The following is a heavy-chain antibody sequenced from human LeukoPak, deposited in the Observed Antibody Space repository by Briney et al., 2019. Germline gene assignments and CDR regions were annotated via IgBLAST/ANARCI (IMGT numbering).Heavy chain of an antibody. D-gene: IGHD3-22*01. CDR3: AKGPYYYDSSGQFDY. J-gene: IGHJ4*02. CDR1: GFTFSSYA. CDR2: ISGGGGSI. V-gene: IGHV3-23*01. Sequence: SGGSLRLSCAASGFTFSSYAMSWVRQAPGKGLEWVSAISGGGGSIYYADSVKGRFTISRDNSKNTLYLQMNSLRAEDTAVYYCAKGPYYYDSSGQFDYWGQGTLVTVSS.